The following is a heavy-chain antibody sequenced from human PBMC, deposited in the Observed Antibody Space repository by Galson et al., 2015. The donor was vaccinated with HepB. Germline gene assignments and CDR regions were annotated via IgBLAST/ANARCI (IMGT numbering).Heavy chain of an antibody. D-gene: IGHD2-2*01. V-gene: IGHV3-48*01. CDR3: ARDKKYCSSTSCSRGSFGY. CDR2: ISSSSSTI. Sequence: SLRLSCAASGFTFSSYSMNWVRQAPGKGLEWVSYISSSSSTIYYADSVKGRFTISRDNAKNSLYLQMNSLRAEDTAVYYCARDKKYCSSTSCSRGSFGYWGQGTLVTVSS. CDR1: GFTFSSYS. J-gene: IGHJ4*02.